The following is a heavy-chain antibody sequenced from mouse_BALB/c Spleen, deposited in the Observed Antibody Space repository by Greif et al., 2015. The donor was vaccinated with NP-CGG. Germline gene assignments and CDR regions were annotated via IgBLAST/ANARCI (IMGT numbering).Heavy chain of an antibody. CDR2: INPGSGGT. V-gene: IGHV1-54*01. Sequence: VQLQQSGAELVRPGTSVKVSCKASGYAFTNYLIEWVKQRPGQGLEWIGVINPGSGGTNYNEKFKGKATLTADKSSSTAYMQLSSLTSDDSAVYFCARYGYYAMDYWGQGTSVTVSS. D-gene: IGHD1-1*02. CDR1: GYAFTNYL. J-gene: IGHJ4*01. CDR3: ARYGYYAMDY.